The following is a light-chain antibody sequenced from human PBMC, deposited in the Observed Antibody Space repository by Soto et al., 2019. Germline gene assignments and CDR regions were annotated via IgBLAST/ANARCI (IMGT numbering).Light chain of an antibody. CDR2: NDD. CDR3: SSWDDSLNVVV. Sequence: QLVLTQPPSASGTPGQRVTISCSGSSSTIGGNTVNWYQQLPGTAPKLLIYNDDERPSGVPGRFTGSKSGTSSSLAISGLQSDDEADYYCSSWDDSLNVVVFGAGTKVTVL. CDR1: SSTIGGNT. J-gene: IGLJ2*01. V-gene: IGLV1-44*01.